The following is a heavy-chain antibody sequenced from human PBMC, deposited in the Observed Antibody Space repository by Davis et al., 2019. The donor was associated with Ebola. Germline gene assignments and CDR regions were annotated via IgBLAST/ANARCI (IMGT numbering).Heavy chain of an antibody. Sequence: GESLKISCAASGFTFSNAWMNWVRQAPGKGLEWVGRIKSKTDGGTTDYAAPVKGRFIMSRDDSKNTLYLQMNSLKTEDTAVYYRSTAHTVDNWGQGTLVTVSS. CDR2: IKSKTDGGTT. V-gene: IGHV3-15*01. CDR3: STAHTVDN. J-gene: IGHJ4*02. CDR1: GFTFSNAW.